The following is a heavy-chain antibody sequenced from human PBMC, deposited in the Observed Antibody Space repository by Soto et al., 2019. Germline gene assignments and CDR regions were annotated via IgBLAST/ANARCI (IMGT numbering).Heavy chain of an antibody. D-gene: IGHD3-16*01. V-gene: IGHV4-59*11. CDR1: GVSICSHY. CDR2: LHFRCYT. J-gene: IGHJ5*02. Sequence: PSETLSLTCTVSGVSICSHYCTLVLQSPGNGLEWIGHLHFRCYTNYNPSLQSRVTISSARSTNQVSLTLTSVTAADKDIYYCATYWGKESHTFWFAIWGRGAQV. CDR3: ATYWGKESHTFWFAI.